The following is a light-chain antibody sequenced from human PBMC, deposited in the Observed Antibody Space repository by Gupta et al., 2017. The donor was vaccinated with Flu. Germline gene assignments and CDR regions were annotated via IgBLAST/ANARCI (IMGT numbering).Light chain of an antibody. CDR3: QAWDTGTCG. CDR1: KLGDKY. J-gene: IGLJ2*01. V-gene: IGLV3-1*01. CDR2: QDT. Sequence: SYDLTQPPSVSVSPGQTASTTCSGDKLGDKYTSWYRQNPGQSPVMVIYQDTKRPAGIPERFSGSNSATTATLTIGGTQAVDEDDYYCQAWDTGTCGFGGGTRLTVL.